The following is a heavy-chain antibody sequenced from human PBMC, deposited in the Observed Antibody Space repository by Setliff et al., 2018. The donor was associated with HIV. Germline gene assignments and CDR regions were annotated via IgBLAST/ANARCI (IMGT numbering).Heavy chain of an antibody. CDR3: GIDGAGGWLRPMPDY. Sequence: ASVTVSCQVSGFTLSEVSIHRVRQAPGNGLEWMGYFVPQDGETVYPQKFQGRVTMTEDTSTDTAYMEMSGLGSEDPAVYCCGIDGAGGWLRPMPDYWGQGTLVTVSS. J-gene: IGHJ4*02. D-gene: IGHD5-12*01. CDR1: GFTLSEVS. V-gene: IGHV1-24*01. CDR2: FVPQDGET.